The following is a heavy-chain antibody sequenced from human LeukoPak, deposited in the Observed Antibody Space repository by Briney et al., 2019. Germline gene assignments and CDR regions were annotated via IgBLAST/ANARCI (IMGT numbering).Heavy chain of an antibody. CDR1: GGSISSSSYY. V-gene: IGHV4-39*07. J-gene: IGHJ5*02. CDR2: IYYSGST. D-gene: IGHD3-10*01. Sequence: SETLSLTCTVSGGSISSSSYYWGWIRQPPGKGLEWIGSIYYSGSTYYNPSLKSRVTISVDTSKNQFSLKLSSVTAADTAVYYCARGRKRITMVRGVILSNWFDPWGQGTLVTVSS. CDR3: ARGRKRITMVRGVILSNWFDP.